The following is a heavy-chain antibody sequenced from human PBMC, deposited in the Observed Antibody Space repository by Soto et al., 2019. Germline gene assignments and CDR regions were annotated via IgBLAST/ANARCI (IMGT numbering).Heavy chain of an antibody. CDR3: AIEKVGPTSIHVFDI. CDR1: GFTFSDYY. V-gene: IGHV3-11*06. Sequence: PGGSLRLSCAASGFTFSDYYMSWIRQAPGKGLEWVSYISSSSSYTNYADSVKGRFTISRDNAKNSLYLQMNSLRAGDTAVYYCAIEKVGPTSIHVFDIWGQGTMVTVSS. CDR2: ISSSSSYT. J-gene: IGHJ3*02. D-gene: IGHD2-21*02.